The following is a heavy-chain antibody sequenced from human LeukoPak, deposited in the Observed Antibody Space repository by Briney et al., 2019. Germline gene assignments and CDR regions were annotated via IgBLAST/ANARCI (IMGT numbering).Heavy chain of an antibody. CDR3: AKDFWTYGSGSSVDC. Sequence: PGGSLRLSCAASGFTFSNLWMDWVRQAPGKGLEWVASIKSDGSRQYYLNSVKGRFTVSRDNSKNTLYLQMNSLRPEDTAVYYCAKDFWTYGSGSSVDCWGRGTLVTVSS. CDR2: IKSDGSRQ. J-gene: IGHJ4*02. D-gene: IGHD3-10*01. CDR1: GFTFSNLW. V-gene: IGHV3-7*01.